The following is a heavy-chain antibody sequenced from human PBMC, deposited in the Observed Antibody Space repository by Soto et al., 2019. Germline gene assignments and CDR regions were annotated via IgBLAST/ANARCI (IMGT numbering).Heavy chain of an antibody. CDR1: GGSISSSSYY. D-gene: IGHD3-10*01. CDR2: IYYSGST. CDR3: ARQGAYGLGAFDI. V-gene: IGHV4-39*01. Sequence: QLQLQESGPGLVKPSETLSLTCTVSGGSISSSSYYWGWIRQPPGKGLEWIGSIYYSGSTYYNPSLKSRVTISVDTSKNQFSLKLSSVTAADTAVYYCARQGAYGLGAFDIWGQGTMVTVSS. J-gene: IGHJ3*02.